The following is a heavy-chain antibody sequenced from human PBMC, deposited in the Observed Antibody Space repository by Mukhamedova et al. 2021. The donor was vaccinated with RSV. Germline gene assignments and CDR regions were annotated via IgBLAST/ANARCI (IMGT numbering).Heavy chain of an antibody. D-gene: IGHD6-19*01. J-gene: IGHJ6*01. CDR1: SSYA. CDR2: ISYDGSNK. CDR3: ASPIAVAAYYYYYGMDV. Sequence: SSYAMHWVRQAPGKGLEWVAVISYDGSNKYYADSVKGRFTISRDNSKNTLYLQMNSLRAEDTAVYYCASPIAVAAYYYYYGMDVW. V-gene: IGHV3-30*04.